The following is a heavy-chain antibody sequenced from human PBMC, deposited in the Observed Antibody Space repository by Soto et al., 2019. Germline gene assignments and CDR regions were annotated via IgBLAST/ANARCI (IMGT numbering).Heavy chain of an antibody. D-gene: IGHD6-6*01. Sequence: GGSLRLSCAASGFTFSSYGMHWVRQAPGKGLEWVAVISYDGSNKYYADSVKGRFTISRDNSKNTLYLQMNSLRAEDTAVYYCAKGFSSYPYYYYYMDVWGKGTTVTVSS. CDR1: GFTFSSYG. V-gene: IGHV3-30*18. CDR3: AKGFSSYPYYYYYMDV. J-gene: IGHJ6*03. CDR2: ISYDGSNK.